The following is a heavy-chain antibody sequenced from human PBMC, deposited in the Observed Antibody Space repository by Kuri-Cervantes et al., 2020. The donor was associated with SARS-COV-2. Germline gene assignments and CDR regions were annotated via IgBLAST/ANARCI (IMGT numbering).Heavy chain of an antibody. CDR3: AKEAAAGEVHFDY. D-gene: IGHD6-13*01. CDR2: ISYDGSNK. CDR1: GFTFSSYG. J-gene: IGHJ4*02. Sequence: LRLSCAASGFTFSSYGMHWVRQAPGKGLEWVAVISYDGSNKYYADSVKGRFTISRDNSKNTLYLQMNSLRAEGTAVYYCAKEAAAGEVHFDYWGQGTLVTVSS. V-gene: IGHV3-30*18.